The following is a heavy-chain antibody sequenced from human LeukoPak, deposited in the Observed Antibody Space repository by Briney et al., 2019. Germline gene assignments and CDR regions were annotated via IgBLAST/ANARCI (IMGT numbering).Heavy chain of an antibody. Sequence: AGGSLRLSCAASGFTVSSNYMSWVRQAPGKGLGWVSVIYSGGSTYYADSVKGRFTISRDNSKNTLYLQMNSLRAEDTAVYYCARDCSSTSCYRMDVWGKGTTVTVSS. CDR3: ARDCSSTSCYRMDV. CDR2: IYSGGST. D-gene: IGHD2-2*01. V-gene: IGHV3-66*02. CDR1: GFTVSSNY. J-gene: IGHJ6*04.